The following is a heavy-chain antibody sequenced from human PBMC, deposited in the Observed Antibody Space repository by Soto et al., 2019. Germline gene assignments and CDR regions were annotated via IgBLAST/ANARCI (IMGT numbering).Heavy chain of an antibody. Sequence: QVQLQESGPGLVKPSQTLSLTCTVSGGSVSSGGQYWSWIRQHPGKGLEWIGNTYYSGDTYYNPCLRRRITISVDTCRNQFSLSLRSVTAADTAVYYCARRRRRFYFGLWGRGTLLTVSS. J-gene: IGHJ2*01. D-gene: IGHD4-17*01. CDR1: GGSVSSGGQY. CDR3: ARRRRRFYFGL. CDR2: TYYSGDT. V-gene: IGHV4-31*03.